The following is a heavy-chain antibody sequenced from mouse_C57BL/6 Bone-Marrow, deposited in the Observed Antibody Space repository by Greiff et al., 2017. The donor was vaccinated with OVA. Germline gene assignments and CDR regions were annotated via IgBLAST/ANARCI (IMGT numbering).Heavy chain of an antibody. Sequence: QVQLKQSGAELVRPGTSVKVSCKASGYAFTNYLIEWVKQRPGQGLEWIGVINPGSGGTNYNEKFKGKATLTADKSSSTAYMQLSSLTSEDSAVYFCARSAYDGFAYWGQGTLVTVSA. CDR2: INPGSGGT. CDR1: GYAFTNYL. CDR3: ARSAYDGFAY. J-gene: IGHJ3*01. D-gene: IGHD1-1*01. V-gene: IGHV1-54*01.